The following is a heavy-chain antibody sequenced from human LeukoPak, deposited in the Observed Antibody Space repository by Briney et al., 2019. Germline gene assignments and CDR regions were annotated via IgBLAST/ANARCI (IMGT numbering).Heavy chain of an antibody. CDR2: INQDGSVK. D-gene: IGHD3-22*01. CDR1: GFTFSNYW. V-gene: IGHV3-7*01. Sequence: PGGSLRPSCAASGFTFSNYWMSWLRQAPGKGLQWVANINQDGSVKYYVESVKGRFTISRDNAKNSVYLQMNSLRAEDTAVYYCATADDSSGSDWGQGTLVTVSS. CDR3: ATADDSSGSD. J-gene: IGHJ4*02.